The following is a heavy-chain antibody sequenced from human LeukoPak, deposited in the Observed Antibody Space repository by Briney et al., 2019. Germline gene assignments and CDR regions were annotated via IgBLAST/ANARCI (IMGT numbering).Heavy chain of an antibody. CDR3: ARHASGGLWFGESKFDY. CDR1: GGSISSYY. Sequence: PSETLSLTCTVSGGSISSYYWRWIRQPPGKELEWIGYIYYSGSTNYNPSLKSRVTISVDTSKNQFSLKLSSVTAADTAVYYCARHASGGLWFGESKFDYWGQGTLVTVSS. D-gene: IGHD3-10*01. CDR2: IYYSGST. V-gene: IGHV4-59*08. J-gene: IGHJ4*02.